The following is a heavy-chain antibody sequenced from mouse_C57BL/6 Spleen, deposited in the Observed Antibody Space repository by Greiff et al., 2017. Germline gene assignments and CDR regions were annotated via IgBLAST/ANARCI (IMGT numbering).Heavy chain of an antibody. Sequence: VQLQQSGPELVKPGASVKISCKASGYAFSSSWMNWVKQRPGKGLEWIGRIYPGDGDTNYNGKLKGKATLTADKSSSTAYMQLSSLTSEDSAVYFCARERTTVEYYFDYWGQGTTLTVSS. CDR2: IYPGDGDT. CDR1: GYAFSSSW. D-gene: IGHD1-1*01. CDR3: ARERTTVEYYFDY. V-gene: IGHV1-82*01. J-gene: IGHJ2*01.